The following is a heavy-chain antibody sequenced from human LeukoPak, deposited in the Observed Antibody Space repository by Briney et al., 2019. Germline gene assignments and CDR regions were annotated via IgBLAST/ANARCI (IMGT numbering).Heavy chain of an antibody. CDR1: GFTFTKYW. V-gene: IGHV3-66*01. D-gene: IGHD1-26*01. CDR2: IYSGGST. Sequence: GGSLRLSCAASGFTFTKYWMSWGRQAPGRGLEWGSVIYSGGSTYYADSVKGRFTISRDNSKNTLYLQMNSPRAEDTAVYYCARDRMYSGSYYMYYWGQGTLVTVSS. CDR3: ARDRMYSGSYYMYY. J-gene: IGHJ4*02.